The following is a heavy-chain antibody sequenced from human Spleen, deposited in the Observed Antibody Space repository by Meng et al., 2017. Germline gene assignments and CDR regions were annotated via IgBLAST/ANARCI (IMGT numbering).Heavy chain of an antibody. CDR3: ASWIYSCGWQ. D-gene: IGHD6-19*01. J-gene: IGHJ4*02. CDR2: IYHGGDT. V-gene: IGHV4/OR15-8*02. Sequence: KLQEPGPGLVKQSGTLSLPCVVSGGSISSLDWCSGVRQPPGKGLEWIGEIYHGGDTNYNPSLKSRVTIAIDRSKNQFSLKLSSVTAADTAVYYCASWIYSCGWQWGQGTLVTVSS. CDR1: GGSISSLDW.